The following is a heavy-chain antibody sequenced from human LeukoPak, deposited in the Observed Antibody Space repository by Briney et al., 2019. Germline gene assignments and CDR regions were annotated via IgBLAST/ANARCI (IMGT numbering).Heavy chain of an antibody. CDR3: AKAPVTSCRGAFCYPFDY. CDR1: GFTVSSNY. CDR2: IYSGGST. Sequence: GGSLRLSCAAFGFTVSSNYMSWVRQAPGKGLEWVSVIYSGGSTYYADSVKGRFTISRDTSRSTLYLQMNSLRAEDAAVYYCAKAPVTSCRGAFCYPFDYWGQGTLVTVSS. J-gene: IGHJ4*02. V-gene: IGHV3-66*01. D-gene: IGHD2-15*01.